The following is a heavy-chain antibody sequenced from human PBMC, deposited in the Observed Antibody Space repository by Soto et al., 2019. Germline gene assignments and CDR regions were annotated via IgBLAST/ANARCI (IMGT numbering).Heavy chain of an antibody. CDR3: ARGTTTVTHYYLDY. CDR1: GGSFSGYY. D-gene: IGHD4-17*01. V-gene: IGHV4-34*01. CDR2: INHSGST. Sequence: QVQLQQWGEGLLKPSETLSITCAVYGGSFSGYYWRWIRQPPGKGLEWIGEINHSGSTNYNPSLKSRVTISVATSKNQFSLKLSSVTAADTAVYYCARGTTTVTHYYLDYWGQGTMVTVSS. J-gene: IGHJ4*02.